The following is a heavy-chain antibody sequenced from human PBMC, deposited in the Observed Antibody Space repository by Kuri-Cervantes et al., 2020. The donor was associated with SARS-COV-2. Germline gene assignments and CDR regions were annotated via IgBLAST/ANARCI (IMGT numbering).Heavy chain of an antibody. Sequence: GESLKISCAASGFTFSSYDMHWVRQATGKGLEWVSAIGTAGDTYYPGSVKGRFTISRENAKNSLYLQMNSPRAGDTAVYYCARGVGYCSSTSCYGWFDPWGQGTLVTVSS. CDR3: ARGVGYCSSTSCYGWFDP. D-gene: IGHD2-2*01. J-gene: IGHJ5*02. V-gene: IGHV3-13*01. CDR2: IGTAGDT. CDR1: GFTFSSYD.